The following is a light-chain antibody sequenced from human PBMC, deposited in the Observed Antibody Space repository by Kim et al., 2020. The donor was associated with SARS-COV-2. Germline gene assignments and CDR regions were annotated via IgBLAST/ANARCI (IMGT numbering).Light chain of an antibody. CDR1: SGSIASTN. CDR3: QSFDSNIQV. V-gene: IGLV6-57*01. J-gene: IGLJ3*02. CDR2: ENN. Sequence: NFMLTQPHSVSESPGKTVTISCIRSSGSIASTNVQWYQQRPGTSPTAVIFENNQRPSGVPDRFSGSIDGSSNSASLTISGLKTEDEADYYCQSFDSNIQVFGGGTQLTVL.